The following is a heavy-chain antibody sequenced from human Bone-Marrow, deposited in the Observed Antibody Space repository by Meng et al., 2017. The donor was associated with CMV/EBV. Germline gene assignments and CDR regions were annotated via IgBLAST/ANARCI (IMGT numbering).Heavy chain of an antibody. J-gene: IGHJ4*02. V-gene: IGHV3-30*02. CDR2: IRYDGSNK. Sequence: GGSLRLSCAASGFTFSTYAMHWVRQAPGKGLEWVAFIRYDGSNKYYADSVKGRFTISRDNSKNTLYLQMNSLRAEDTAVYYCAKDRGTVTTQGTDYWGQGTLVTVSS. CDR3: AKDRGTVTTQGTDY. CDR1: GFTFSTYA. D-gene: IGHD4-11*01.